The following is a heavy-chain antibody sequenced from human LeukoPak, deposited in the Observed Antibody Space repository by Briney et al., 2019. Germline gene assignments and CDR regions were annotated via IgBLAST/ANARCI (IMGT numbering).Heavy chain of an antibody. CDR3: ARHAVIPSDYSSGWYVTLDY. V-gene: IGHV4-59*08. CDR1: GGSISSYY. J-gene: IGHJ4*02. CDR2: IYYSGST. Sequence: SETLSLTCTVSGGSISSYYWSWIRQPPGKGLEWIGYIYYSGSTNYNPSLKSRVTISVDTSKNQFSLKLSSVTAADTAVYYCARHAVIPSDYSSGWYVTLDYWGQGTLVTVSS. D-gene: IGHD6-19*01.